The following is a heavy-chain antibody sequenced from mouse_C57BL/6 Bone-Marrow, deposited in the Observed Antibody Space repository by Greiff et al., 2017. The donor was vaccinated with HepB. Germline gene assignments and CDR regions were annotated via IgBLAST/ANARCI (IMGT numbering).Heavy chain of an antibody. CDR1: GFTIQAYY. Sequence: EVQLQQSGAELVKPGASVKLSCTASGFTIQAYYMHWVMQRTEQGLEWIGRLDPEDGETKYAPKFQGKATITADTSSNTAYLQLSSLTSEYTAVYYCSSDRSSLHAFHYWGQGTSVPV. J-gene: IGHJ4*01. CDR3: SSDRSSLHAFHY. CDR2: LDPEDGET. V-gene: IGHV14-2*01. D-gene: IGHD1-1*01.